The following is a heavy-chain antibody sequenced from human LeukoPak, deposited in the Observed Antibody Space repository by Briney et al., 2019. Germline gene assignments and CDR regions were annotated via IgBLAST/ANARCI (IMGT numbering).Heavy chain of an antibody. V-gene: IGHV3-30*04. Sequence: GRSLRLSCEASGFSFSNYAMDWVRQAPGKGLEWVAVISKDGSMKYYSDSVKGRFTVSRDNSIHTLYLEMNSLKTEDTAVYYCAGESFDFWSQGTMVTVSS. CDR1: GFSFSNYA. J-gene: IGHJ3*01. CDR3: AGESFDF. CDR2: ISKDGSMK.